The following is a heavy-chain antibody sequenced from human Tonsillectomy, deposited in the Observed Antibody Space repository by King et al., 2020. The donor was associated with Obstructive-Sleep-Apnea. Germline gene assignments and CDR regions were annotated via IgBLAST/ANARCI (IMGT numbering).Heavy chain of an antibody. V-gene: IGHV5-51*01. Sequence: QLVQSGAEVKKPGESLKISCKVSGYSFTTYWIGWVRQMPGKGLEWMGIIYPGASDTRYSPSFQGQVTISADKSISTAYLQWSSLKASDNAIYYCARRKWAWFFDIWGRGTLVTVSS. J-gene: IGHJ2*01. D-gene: IGHD2-8*01. CDR3: ARRKWAWFFDI. CDR2: IYPGASDT. CDR1: GYSFTTYW.